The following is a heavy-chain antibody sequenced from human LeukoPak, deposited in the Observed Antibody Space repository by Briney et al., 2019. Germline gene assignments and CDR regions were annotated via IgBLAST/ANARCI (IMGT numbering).Heavy chain of an antibody. Sequence: HSGGSLRLSCTAPGFTFGDYGMSWVRQAPGKVLEWVGLIRSKASGGTTEYAASVKGRFSISRDDSKSIAYLQMNSLKTEDTAVYYCSTTGTIPQSHWGQGTLVTVSS. CDR1: GFTFGDYG. J-gene: IGHJ4*02. CDR3: STTGTIPQSH. CDR2: IRSKASGGTT. V-gene: IGHV3-49*04. D-gene: IGHD4-17*01.